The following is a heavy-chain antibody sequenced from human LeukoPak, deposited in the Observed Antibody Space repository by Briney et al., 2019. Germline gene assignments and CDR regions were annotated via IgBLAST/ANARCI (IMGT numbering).Heavy chain of an antibody. V-gene: IGHV3-66*02. CDR1: GFTVSSNY. J-gene: IGHJ1*01. CDR2: IYSGGSGGST. D-gene: IGHD2-15*01. CDR3: ARDGGSGPAEYFQH. Sequence: PGGSLRLSCAASGFTVSSNYMRWVRQAPGKGLEWVSVIYSGGSGGSTYYADSVKGRFTISRDNSKDTLYLQMNSLRAEDTAVYYCARDGGSGPAEYFQHWGQGTLVTVSS.